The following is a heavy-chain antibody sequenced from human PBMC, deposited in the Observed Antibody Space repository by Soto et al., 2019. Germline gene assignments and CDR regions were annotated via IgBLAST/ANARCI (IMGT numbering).Heavy chain of an antibody. V-gene: IGHV4-34*01. J-gene: IGHJ4*02. Sequence: SETLSLTCAVYGGSFSGYYWSWIRQPPGKGLEWIGEINHSGSTNYNPSLKSRVTISVDTSKNQFSLKLSSVAAADTAVYYCARSWLKRTLLEWLFSHYFDYWGQGTLVTVSS. CDR1: GGSFSGYY. D-gene: IGHD3-3*01. CDR2: INHSGST. CDR3: ARSWLKRTLLEWLFSHYFDY.